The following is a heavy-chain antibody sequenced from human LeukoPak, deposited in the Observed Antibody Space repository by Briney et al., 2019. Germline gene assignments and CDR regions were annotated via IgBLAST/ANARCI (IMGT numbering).Heavy chain of an antibody. CDR3: ARELAVAGTGASDY. CDR1: GFTFSSYA. D-gene: IGHD6-19*01. J-gene: IGHJ4*02. CDR2: ISYDGSNK. V-gene: IGHV3-30-3*01. Sequence: GRSLRPSCAASGFTFSSYAMHWVRQAPGKGLEWVAVISYDGSNKYYADSVKGRFTISRDNSKNTLYLQMNSLRAEDTAVYYCARELAVAGTGASDYWGQGTLVTVSS.